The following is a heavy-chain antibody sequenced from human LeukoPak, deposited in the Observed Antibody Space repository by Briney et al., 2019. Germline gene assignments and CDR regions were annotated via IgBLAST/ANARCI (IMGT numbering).Heavy chain of an antibody. CDR1: GFTFSSYA. CDR2: ISYDGSNK. D-gene: IGHD2-2*01. J-gene: IGHJ6*02. Sequence: GGSLRLSCAASGFTFSSYAMHWVRQAPGKGLEWVAVISYDGSNKYYADSVKGRFTISRDNSKNTLYLQMNSLRAEDTAVYYCAKEGDVVVPAAAAYYYYGMDVWGQGTTVTVSS. CDR3: AKEGDVVVPAAAAYYYYGMDV. V-gene: IGHV3-30-3*01.